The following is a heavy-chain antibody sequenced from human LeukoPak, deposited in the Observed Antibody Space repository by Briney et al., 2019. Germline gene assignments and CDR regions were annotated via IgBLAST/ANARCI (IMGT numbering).Heavy chain of an antibody. CDR1: GGSISSYY. CDR3: ARGGITMVRGVTVDYYYYYYMDV. D-gene: IGHD3-10*01. V-gene: IGHV4-4*07. CDR2: IYTSGST. Sequence: SETLSLTCTVSGGSISSYYWSWIRQPAGKGLEWIGRIYTSGSTNYNPSLKSRVTMSVDTSKNQFSLKLSSVTAADTAVYYCARGGITMVRGVTVDYYYYYYMDVWGKGTTVTVS. J-gene: IGHJ6*03.